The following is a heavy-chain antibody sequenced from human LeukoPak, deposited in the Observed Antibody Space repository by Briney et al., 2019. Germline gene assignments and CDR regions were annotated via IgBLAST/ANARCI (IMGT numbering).Heavy chain of an antibody. D-gene: IGHD2-15*01. CDR3: AKPHTPYCSGGTCYLFDL. CDR1: GFTLNNYG. CDR2: VTGSGGIP. Sequence: GGSLSLSCAAAGFTLNNYGMSWVRQAPGKGLGWVSTVTGSGGIPYYAEPVKDGLSLSRENSNNTLHLQMNSLRVEDTAIYYCAKPHTPYCSGGTCYLFDLWGQGTLVTVSS. V-gene: IGHV3-23*01. J-gene: IGHJ4*02.